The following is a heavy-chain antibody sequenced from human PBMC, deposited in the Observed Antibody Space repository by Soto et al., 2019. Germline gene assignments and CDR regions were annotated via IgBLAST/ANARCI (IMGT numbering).Heavy chain of an antibody. J-gene: IGHJ5*02. CDR2: IYYSGST. CDR3: ARDVVVAARANWFDP. CDR1: GGSISSGGYY. D-gene: IGHD2-15*01. V-gene: IGHV4-31*03. Sequence: PSETLSLTCTVSGGSISSGGYYWSWIRQHPGKGLEWIGYIYYSGSTYYNPSLKSRVTISVDTSKNQFSLKLSSVTAADTAVYYCARDVVVAARANWFDPWGQGTLVTVSS.